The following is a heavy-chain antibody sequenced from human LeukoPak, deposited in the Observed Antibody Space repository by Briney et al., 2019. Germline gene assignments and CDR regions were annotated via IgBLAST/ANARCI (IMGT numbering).Heavy chain of an antibody. CDR3: ASGESYDVWSGFSSALFDY. V-gene: IGHV5-51*01. D-gene: IGHD3-3*01. CDR2: IYPGDSDT. CDR1: GYSFTSYW. J-gene: IGHJ4*02. Sequence: GESLKISCKGSGYSFTSYWIGWVRQMPGKGLEWMGIIYPGDSDTRYSPSFQGQVTISADKSISTAYLQWSSLKASDTAMYYCASGESYDVWSGFSSALFDYWGQGTLVTVSS.